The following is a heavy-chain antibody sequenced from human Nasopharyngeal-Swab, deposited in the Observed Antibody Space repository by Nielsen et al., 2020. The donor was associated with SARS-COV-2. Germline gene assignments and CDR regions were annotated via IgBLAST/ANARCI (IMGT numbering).Heavy chain of an antibody. CDR2: INPNSGGT. D-gene: IGHD3-22*01. V-gene: IGHV1-2*04. J-gene: IGHJ4*02. CDR3: ARGEDSSGYNFDY. CDR1: GYTFTGYY. Sequence: ASVKVSCKASGYTFTGYYMHWVRQAPGQGLEWMGWINPNSGGTNYAQKFQGWVTMTRDTSISTAYMELSRLRSDDTAVYYCARGEDSSGYNFDYWGQGTLVTVSS.